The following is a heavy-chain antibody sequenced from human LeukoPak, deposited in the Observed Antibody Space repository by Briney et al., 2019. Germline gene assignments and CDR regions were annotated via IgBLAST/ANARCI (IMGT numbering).Heavy chain of an antibody. V-gene: IGHV3-7*04. CDR1: GFTFNSYW. CDR2: IKPDGSEE. D-gene: IGHD7-27*01. Sequence: GGSLRLSCGASGFTFNSYWMSCVRQAPGKGLEWVANIKPDGSEEYYVDSVKDRFTISRDNAKNPLYLQMNSLRAEDTAVYYCSGDPGDYWGQGTLVTVSS. J-gene: IGHJ4*02. CDR3: SGDPGDY.